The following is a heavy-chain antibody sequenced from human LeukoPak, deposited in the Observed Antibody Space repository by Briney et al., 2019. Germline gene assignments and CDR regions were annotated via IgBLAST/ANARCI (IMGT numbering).Heavy chain of an antibody. J-gene: IGHJ4*02. CDR1: GFAFSSYA. Sequence: PGGSLRLSCAASGFAFSSYAMHWVRQAPGKGLEWVAVISYDGSNKYYADSAKGRFTISRDNSKNTLYLQMNSLRVEDTAVYYCAREPQTRPLVVAGTRGARYFDYWGQGTLVTVSS. V-gene: IGHV3-30*04. CDR2: ISYDGSNK. CDR3: AREPQTRPLVVAGTRGARYFDY. D-gene: IGHD6-19*01.